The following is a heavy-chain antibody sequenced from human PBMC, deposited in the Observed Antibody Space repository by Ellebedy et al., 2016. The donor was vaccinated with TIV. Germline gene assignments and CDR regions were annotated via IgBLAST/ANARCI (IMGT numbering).Heavy chain of an antibody. V-gene: IGHV3-23*01. J-gene: IGHJ6*02. CDR1: GFTFSSYA. CDR3: AKSPPFGYGMDV. D-gene: IGHD3-10*01. CDR2: VSGSGGST. Sequence: GESLKISCAASGFTFSSYAMSWVRQAPGKGLEWVSGVSGSGGSTYYADSVKGRFTISRDNSKNTLYLQMNSLRAEDTAVYYCAKSPPFGYGMDVWGQGTTVTVSS.